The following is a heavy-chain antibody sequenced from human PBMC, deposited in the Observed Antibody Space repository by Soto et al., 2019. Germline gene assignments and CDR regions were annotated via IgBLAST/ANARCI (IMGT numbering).Heavy chain of an antibody. CDR3: ACIPRLVPAGGYYFDY. D-gene: IGHD6-19*01. J-gene: IGHJ4*02. Sequence: PSKTLPLTCTVSHGSHSSYYWSWIRHPPGKGLEWIGHPYYSGSTNYNHAPKSRVTISVATSENTISLKLSSVTAADTAVYYCACIPRLVPAGGYYFDYWGQGTLVTVSS. CDR1: HGSHSSYY. V-gene: IGHV4-59*01. CDR2: PYYSGST.